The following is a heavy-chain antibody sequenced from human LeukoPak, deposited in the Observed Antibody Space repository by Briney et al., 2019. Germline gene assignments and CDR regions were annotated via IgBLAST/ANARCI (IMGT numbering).Heavy chain of an antibody. V-gene: IGHV5-51*01. CDR2: IYPGDSDT. CDR3: VRQGTHIAAAGIDY. J-gene: IGHJ4*02. D-gene: IGHD6-13*01. CDR1: GYSFTNYW. Sequence: GESLKISCKGSGYSFTNYWIGWVRQMPGKGLEWMGIIYPGDSDTRYIPSFQGQVTISADKSINTAYLQWSGLRAADTAMYYCVRQGTHIAAAGIDYWGQGTLVTVSS.